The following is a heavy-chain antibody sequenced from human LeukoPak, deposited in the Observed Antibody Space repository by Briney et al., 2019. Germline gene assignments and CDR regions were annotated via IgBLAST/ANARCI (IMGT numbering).Heavy chain of an antibody. CDR2: IHYTGAT. J-gene: IGHJ4*02. D-gene: IGHD3-9*01. Sequence: SETLSLTCAVYGGSITGYYWSWIRQTPGRGLEWVGEIHYTGATSYNPSLKSRATISTDTSKNQFSLRLSSVTAADTAVYYCARGNILTGYCSDFWGPGALVTVSS. CDR1: GGSITGYY. V-gene: IGHV4-34*01. CDR3: ARGNILTGYCSDF.